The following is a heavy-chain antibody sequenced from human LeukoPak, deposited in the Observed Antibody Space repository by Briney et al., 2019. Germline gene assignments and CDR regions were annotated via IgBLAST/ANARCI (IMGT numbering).Heavy chain of an antibody. CDR1: GFTFSSYW. D-gene: IGHD5-24*01. J-gene: IGHJ4*02. CDR3: VIWAREMGL. Sequence: GGSLRLTCTASGFTFSSYWMYWVRQAPGKGLVWVSHINGDGSNTNYADSVRGRFTISRDNAKNTLYLQMNSLRAEDTAVYYCVIWAREMGLWGQGTLVTVSS. V-gene: IGHV3-74*01. CDR2: INGDGSNT.